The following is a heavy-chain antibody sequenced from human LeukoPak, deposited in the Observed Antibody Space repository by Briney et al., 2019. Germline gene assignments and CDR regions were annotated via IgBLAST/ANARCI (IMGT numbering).Heavy chain of an antibody. Sequence: PGGSLRLSCAASGFTFSSFWIYWVRHAPGKGLVWVSRIKSDGSETLYADSVKGRFTISRDNAKNTLYLQMNSLRAEDTAVYYCARVQMGDDFNPFDYWGQGTLVTVSS. CDR1: GFTFSSFW. D-gene: IGHD3-16*01. CDR3: ARVQMGDDFNPFDY. CDR2: IKSDGSET. V-gene: IGHV3-74*01. J-gene: IGHJ4*02.